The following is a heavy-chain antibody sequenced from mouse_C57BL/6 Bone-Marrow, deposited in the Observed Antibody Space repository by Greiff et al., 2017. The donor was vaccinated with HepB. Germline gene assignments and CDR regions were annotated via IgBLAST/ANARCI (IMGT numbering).Heavy chain of an antibody. Sequence: EVQLVESGGGLVKPGGSLKLSCAASGFTFSSYAMSWVRQTPEKRLEWVATISDGGRYTYYPDNVKGRFTISRDNAKNNLYLQMSHLKSEDTAMYYCARVAVSYYFDYWGQGTTLIVSS. J-gene: IGHJ2*01. CDR1: GFTFSSYA. V-gene: IGHV5-4*01. CDR2: ISDGGRYT. CDR3: ARVAVSYYFDY.